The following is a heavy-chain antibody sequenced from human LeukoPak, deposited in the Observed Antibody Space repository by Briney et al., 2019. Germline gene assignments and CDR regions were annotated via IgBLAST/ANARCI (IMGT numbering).Heavy chain of an antibody. D-gene: IGHD2-21*02. V-gene: IGHV3-15*01. Sequence: YPGGSLRLSCAAPGFTFSNAWMSWVRQAPGKGLEWVGRIKSKTDGGTTDYAAPVKGRFTISRDDSKNTLYLQMNSLKTEDTAVYYCTPAVCGGDCYYDYWGQGTLVTVSS. CDR1: GFTFSNAW. J-gene: IGHJ4*02. CDR3: TPAVCGGDCYYDY. CDR2: IKSKTDGGTT.